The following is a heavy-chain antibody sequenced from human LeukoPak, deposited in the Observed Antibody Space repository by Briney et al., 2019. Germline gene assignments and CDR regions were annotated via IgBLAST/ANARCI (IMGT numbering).Heavy chain of an antibody. CDR3: ARQAVSSSWLYYYYYYMDV. CDR2: IYYSGST. J-gene: IGHJ6*03. CDR1: GGSISSYY. D-gene: IGHD6-13*01. V-gene: IGHV4-59*08. Sequence: KASETLSLTCTVSGGSISSYYWSWIRQPPGKGLEWIGYIYYSGSTNYNPSLKSRVTISVDTSKNQFSLKLSSVTAADTAVYYCARQAVSSSWLYYYYYYMDVWGKGTTVTISS.